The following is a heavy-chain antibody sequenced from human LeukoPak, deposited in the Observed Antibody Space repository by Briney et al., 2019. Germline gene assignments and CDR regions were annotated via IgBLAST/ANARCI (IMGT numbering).Heavy chain of an antibody. D-gene: IGHD1-26*01. V-gene: IGHV4-34*01. J-gene: IGHJ4*02. Sequence: PSETLSLTCAVYGGSFSGYYWSWIRQPPGKWLEWIGEINHSGSTNYNPSLKSRVTISVDTSKNQFSLKLSSVTAADTAVYYCAREEVEASFDYWGQGTLVTVSS. CDR1: GGSFSGYY. CDR3: AREEVEASFDY. CDR2: INHSGST.